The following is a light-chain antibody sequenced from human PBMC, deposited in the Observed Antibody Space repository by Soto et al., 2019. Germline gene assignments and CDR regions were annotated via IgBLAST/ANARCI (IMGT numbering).Light chain of an antibody. J-gene: IGKJ1*01. V-gene: IGKV3-15*01. CDR2: DTS. CDR1: QTIGSN. Sequence: EIVMTQSPATLSVSPGERATLSCGASQTIGSNSAWYQQKPGQAPRLLIYDTSTRAAGIPDRFSGSGSGTHFTLTINNLQSEDSAVYYCHQYNNWPRTFGQGTKVE. CDR3: HQYNNWPRT.